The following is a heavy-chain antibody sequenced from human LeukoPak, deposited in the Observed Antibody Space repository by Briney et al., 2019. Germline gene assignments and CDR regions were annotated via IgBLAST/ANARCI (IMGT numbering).Heavy chain of an antibody. CDR2: IYYSGST. V-gene: IGHV4-39*07. CDR1: GGSISSSSYY. CDR3: ARTTYEGYSSGWYFDY. D-gene: IGHD6-19*01. Sequence: PSETLSLTCTVSGGSISSSSYYWGWIRQPPGKGLEWIGSIYYSGSTYYTPSLKSRVTISVDTSKNQFSLKLSSVTAADTAVYYCARTTYEGYSSGWYFDYWGQGTLVTVSS. J-gene: IGHJ4*02.